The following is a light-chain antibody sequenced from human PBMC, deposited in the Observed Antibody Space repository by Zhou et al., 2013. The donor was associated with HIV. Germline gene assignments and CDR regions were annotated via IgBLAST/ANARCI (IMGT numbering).Light chain of an antibody. V-gene: IGKV3-20*01. Sequence: VLTQSPGTLSLSPGERATLSCRASQSVSNNYLAWYQQKPGQAPRLLIYGASSRATGIPDRFSGSGSGTEFTLTISSLQPDDFATYYCQQYNSYLYTFGQGTKLEIK. CDR1: QSVSNNY. CDR2: GAS. J-gene: IGKJ2*01. CDR3: QQYNSYLYT.